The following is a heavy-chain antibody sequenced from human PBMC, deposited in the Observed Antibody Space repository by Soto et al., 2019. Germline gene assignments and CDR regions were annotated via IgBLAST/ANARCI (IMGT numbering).Heavy chain of an antibody. Sequence: EVQLVQSGAEVRKPGESLKISCKGSGHSFSSYWIGWVRQMPGKGLEWMGIIYLADSDTRYSPSFQGQVIISADKSITTVYLQWSSLKASDTAMYYCARLTVAGAGPDFEYWGQGTLVTVSS. J-gene: IGHJ4*02. D-gene: IGHD6-19*01. CDR1: GHSFSSYW. CDR3: ARLTVAGAGPDFEY. CDR2: IYLADSDT. V-gene: IGHV5-51*01.